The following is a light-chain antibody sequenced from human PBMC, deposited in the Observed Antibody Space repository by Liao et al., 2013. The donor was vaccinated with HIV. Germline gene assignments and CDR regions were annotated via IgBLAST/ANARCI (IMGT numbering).Light chain of an antibody. CDR1: ALPKQY. Sequence: SYELTQPPSVSVSPGQTARITCSGDALPKQYAYWYQQKPGQSPEVVIFENYKRPSGIPDRFSGSKSGSTATLTISRVEAGDEADYYCQVWDSNSDHPYVFGTGTKVTVL. CDR2: ENY. J-gene: IGLJ1*01. V-gene: IGLV3-21*02. CDR3: QVWDSNSDHPYV.